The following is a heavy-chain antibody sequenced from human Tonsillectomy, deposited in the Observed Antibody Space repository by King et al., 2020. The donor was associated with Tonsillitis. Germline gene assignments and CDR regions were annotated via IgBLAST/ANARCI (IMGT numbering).Heavy chain of an antibody. CDR2: IYYTGNT. Sequence: QLQESGPGLVKPSETLSLTCTVSGGSFSSSSYYWGWIRQPPGKGREWVGSIYYTGNTYYNPPLKSRVTISVDTSKNQFSLRVSSVTAADTAVYYCARREGPFDYWGQGTLVTVSS. CDR1: GGSFSSSSYY. CDR3: ARREGPFDY. J-gene: IGHJ4*02. V-gene: IGHV4-39*01. D-gene: IGHD1-26*01.